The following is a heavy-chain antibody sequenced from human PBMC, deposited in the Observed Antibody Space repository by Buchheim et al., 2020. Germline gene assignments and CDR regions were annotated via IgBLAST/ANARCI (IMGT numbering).Heavy chain of an antibody. Sequence: QVQLVESGGGLVKPGGSLRLSCAASGFTFSDYYMSWIRQAPGKGLEWVSYISSSGSTIYYADSVKGRFTISRDNAKKSLYLQMNSLRAEDTAVYYCASQTYCSSTSCYYYYYYGMDVWGQGTT. CDR2: ISSSGSTI. CDR1: GFTFSDYY. D-gene: IGHD2-2*01. J-gene: IGHJ6*02. V-gene: IGHV3-11*01. CDR3: ASQTYCSSTSCYYYYYYGMDV.